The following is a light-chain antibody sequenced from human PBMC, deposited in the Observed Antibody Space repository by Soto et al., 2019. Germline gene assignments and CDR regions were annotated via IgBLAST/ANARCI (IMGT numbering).Light chain of an antibody. Sequence: EIVMTQSPATLSVSPGERATLSCRARQRISSNLAWYQQKPGQAPRLLIYGASTRATGIPARFSGSGSGTEFTLTISSLQSEDFAVYYCQQYDTLPPTFGGGTKVEIK. CDR3: QQYDTLPPT. CDR1: QRISSN. CDR2: GAS. J-gene: IGKJ4*01. V-gene: IGKV3-15*01.